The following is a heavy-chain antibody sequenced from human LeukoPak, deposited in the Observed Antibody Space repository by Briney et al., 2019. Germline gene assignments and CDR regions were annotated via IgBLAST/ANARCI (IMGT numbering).Heavy chain of an antibody. D-gene: IGHD3-10*01. J-gene: IGHJ4*02. V-gene: IGHV4-31*03. CDR2: IYYSGST. CDR1: GGSISSGGYY. CDR3: ARVFYYGSGSYITFDY. Sequence: PSQTLSLTCTVSGGSISSGGYYWSWIRQHPGKGLEWIGYIYYSGSTYYNPSLKSRVTISVDTSKNQFSLKLSSVTAADTAVYYCARVFYYGSGSYITFDYWGQRTLVTVSS.